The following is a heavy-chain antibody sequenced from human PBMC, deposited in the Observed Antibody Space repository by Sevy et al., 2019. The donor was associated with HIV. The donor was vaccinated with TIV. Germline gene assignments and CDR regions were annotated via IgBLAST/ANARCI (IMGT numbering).Heavy chain of an antibody. CDR3: ARGANRAFDI. Sequence: SQTLSLTCAISGDSVSSNGVPWNWIRQSPSRGLEWLGRTFYRSKWYNDYAVSVRSRITINRDTSKNQFSLQLNSVTPEDTAIYFCARGANRAFDIWGQGTMVTVSS. V-gene: IGHV6-1*01. D-gene: IGHD5-12*01. J-gene: IGHJ3*02. CDR2: TFYRSKWYN. CDR1: GDSVSSNGVP.